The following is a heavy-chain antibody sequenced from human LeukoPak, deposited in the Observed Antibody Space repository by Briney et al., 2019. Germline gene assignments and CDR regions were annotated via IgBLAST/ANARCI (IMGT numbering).Heavy chain of an antibody. J-gene: IGHJ6*02. CDR3: ARDYGDYYYGMDV. CDR1: GFTFSNCG. Sequence: PGGSLRLSCAASGFTFSNCGMSWVRQAPGKGLEWVANIKQDGSEKYYVDSVKGRFTISRDNAKNSLHLQMDSLRAEDSALYYCARDYGDYYYGMDVWGQGTTVTVSS. V-gene: IGHV3-7*01. CDR2: IKQDGSEK. D-gene: IGHD4-17*01.